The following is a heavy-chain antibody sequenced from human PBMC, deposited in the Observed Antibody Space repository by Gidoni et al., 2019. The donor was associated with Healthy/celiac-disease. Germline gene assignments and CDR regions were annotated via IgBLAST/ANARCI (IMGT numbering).Heavy chain of an antibody. D-gene: IGHD1-26*01. Sequence: QVQLVQSGAEVKKPGSSVKVSCKASGGTFRRYAISWVRQAPGPGLEWLGGIIPIFGTANYAQKFQGRVTITADESTSTAYMELSSLRSEDTAVYYCARGRSYYPLYYYGMDVWGQGTTVTVSS. CDR2: IIPIFGTA. J-gene: IGHJ6*02. V-gene: IGHV1-69*01. CDR3: ARGRSYYPLYYYGMDV. CDR1: GGTFRRYA.